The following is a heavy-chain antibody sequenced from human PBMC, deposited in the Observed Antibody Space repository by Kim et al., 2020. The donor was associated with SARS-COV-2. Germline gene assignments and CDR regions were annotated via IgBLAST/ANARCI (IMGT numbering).Heavy chain of an antibody. D-gene: IGHD3-10*01. J-gene: IGHJ6*03. Sequence: GGSLRLSCAASGFTFSAYTMTWVRQAPGKGLEWVASLNTDSTFIFYAPSVRGRFIISRDNAQRSVFLQMNSLRGDDAAVYYCARDPVGPGNMDVWG. CDR3: ARDPVGPGNMDV. V-gene: IGHV3-21*01. CDR1: GFTFSAYT. CDR2: LNTDSTFI.